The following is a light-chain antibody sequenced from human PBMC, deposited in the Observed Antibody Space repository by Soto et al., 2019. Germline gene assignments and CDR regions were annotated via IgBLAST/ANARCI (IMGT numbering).Light chain of an antibody. V-gene: IGLV2-14*01. CDR3: SSYTSLSSLV. Sequence: QSALTQPASVSGSPGQSITISCTGTSSDVGGYNYVSWYQQNPGKAPKLMIYDVSNRPSGVSNRFSGSKSGNTASLTISGLQAEDEADYYCSSYTSLSSLVFGGGTKLTVL. CDR1: SSDVGGYNY. J-gene: IGLJ2*01. CDR2: DVS.